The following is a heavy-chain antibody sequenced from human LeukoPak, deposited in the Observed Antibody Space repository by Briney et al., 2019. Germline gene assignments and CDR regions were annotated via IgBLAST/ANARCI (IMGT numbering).Heavy chain of an antibody. CDR3: SEGLDY. Sequence: GGSLRLSCAASGFTFSYVWMSWVRQAPGKGLEWVARIASTADGGTTEYAAPVKGRFTISRDDSKSILYLQMNSLKTEDTALYSCSEGLDYWGQGTLVTVS. CDR1: GFTFSYVW. CDR2: IASTADGGTT. J-gene: IGHJ4*02. V-gene: IGHV3-15*04.